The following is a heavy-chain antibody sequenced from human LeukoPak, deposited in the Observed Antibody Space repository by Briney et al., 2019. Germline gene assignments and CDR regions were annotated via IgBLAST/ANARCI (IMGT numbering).Heavy chain of an antibody. V-gene: IGHV3-7*01. D-gene: IGHD5-24*01. Sequence: GRSLRLSCEGSGFTFSDYWMSWVRQAPGKGLEWVANIKQAGSEKDYVDALKGRFTISRDNAKNSLYLQMNSLRAEDTAVYYCARWLELMRNFDWWGQGTLVTVSS. J-gene: IGHJ4*02. CDR3: ARWLELMRNFDW. CDR2: IKQAGSEK. CDR1: GFTFSDYW.